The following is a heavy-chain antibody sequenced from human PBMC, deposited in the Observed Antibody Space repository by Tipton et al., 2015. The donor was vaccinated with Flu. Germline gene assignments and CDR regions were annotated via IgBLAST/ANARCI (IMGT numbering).Heavy chain of an antibody. CDR2: IYYSGGT. V-gene: IGHV4-59*08. CDR1: GGSISGYY. D-gene: IGHD3-10*01. J-gene: IGHJ6*03. Sequence: TLSLTCTVSGGSISGYYWSWIRQPPGKGLEWIAFIYYSGGTNYNPSLQSRVTISVDTSKNQVSLKPSSVTAADTAVYYCARGGAGITMVRGATYYYYYMDVWGKGTTVTVSS. CDR3: ARGGAGITMVRGATYYYYYMDV.